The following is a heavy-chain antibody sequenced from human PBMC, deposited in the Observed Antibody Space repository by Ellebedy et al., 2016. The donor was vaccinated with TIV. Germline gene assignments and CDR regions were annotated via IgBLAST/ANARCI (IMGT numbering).Heavy chain of an antibody. D-gene: IGHD3-10*01. CDR3: AREEGFGEAWFDP. CDR2: ITWRGST. J-gene: IGHJ5*02. Sequence: MPSETLSLTCSVSGGSVSSGRSYRSWVRQPPGQGLEWIGYITWRGSTNYNPSLKSRITISMDTSKNQIALMVRSVTAADTAIYYCAREEGFGEAWFDPWGQGTLVIVSS. V-gene: IGHV4-61*01. CDR1: GGSVSSGRSY.